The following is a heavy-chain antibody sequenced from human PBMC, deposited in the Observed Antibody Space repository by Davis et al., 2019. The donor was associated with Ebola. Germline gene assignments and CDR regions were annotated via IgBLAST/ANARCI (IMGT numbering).Heavy chain of an antibody. D-gene: IGHD1-26*01. CDR3: AAGGSRGGFDV. J-gene: IGHJ3*01. Sequence: ASVKVSCKVSGYILTELSIHWVRQAPGQGLEWMGNFDPEDNEIIYAHKFEGRVTMTEDTSTHKAYMELSSLRSDDSAVYYCAAGGSRGGFDVWGQGTMVTVS. CDR1: GYILTELS. V-gene: IGHV1-24*01. CDR2: FDPEDNEI.